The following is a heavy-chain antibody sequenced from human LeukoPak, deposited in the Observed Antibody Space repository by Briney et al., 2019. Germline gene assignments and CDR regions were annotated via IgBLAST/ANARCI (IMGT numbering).Heavy chain of an antibody. J-gene: IGHJ1*01. CDR2: ISSGSSYI. CDR3: ARGSYYDILTGQPASFHH. CDR1: GFTFSDYT. D-gene: IGHD3-9*01. V-gene: IGHV3-21*01. Sequence: GGSLRLSCAASGFTFSDYTMNWVRQAPGKGLEWVSSISSGSSYIYYADSVKGRFTISRDNAKNSLHLQMNSLRAEDTAVYYCARGSYYDILTGQPASFHHGGQGTLVTVSS.